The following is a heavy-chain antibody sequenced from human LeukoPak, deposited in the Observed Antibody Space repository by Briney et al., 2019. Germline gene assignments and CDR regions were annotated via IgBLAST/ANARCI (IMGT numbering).Heavy chain of an antibody. CDR1: GFTFSSYA. D-gene: IGHD2-2*01. CDR3: AKDGVAGVSSYYYYYGMDV. J-gene: IGHJ6*02. CDR2: ISGSGGST. Sequence: GGSLRLSCAASGFTFSSYAMSWVRQAPGKGLEWVSAISGSGGSTYYADSVKGRFTISRDNSKNTLYLQMNSLRAEDTAVYYCAKDGVAGVSSYYYYYGMDVWGQGTTVTVSS. V-gene: IGHV3-23*01.